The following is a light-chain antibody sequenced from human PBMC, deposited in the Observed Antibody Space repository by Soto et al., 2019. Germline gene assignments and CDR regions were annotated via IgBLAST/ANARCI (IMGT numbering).Light chain of an antibody. CDR2: SNN. J-gene: IGLJ1*01. Sequence: QSVLTQPPSASGTPGQRVTISCSGSSSNIGSNTVNWYQQLPGTAPKLLIYSNNQRPSGVPDRFSGSKSGTSASLAISGLQSEDEADYYCAAWGYSLNAHVFVTGSKVTVL. V-gene: IGLV1-44*01. CDR3: AAWGYSLNAHV. CDR1: SSNIGSNT.